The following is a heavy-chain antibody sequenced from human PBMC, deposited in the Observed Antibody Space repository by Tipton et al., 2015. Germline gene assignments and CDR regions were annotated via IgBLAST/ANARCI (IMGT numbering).Heavy chain of an antibody. CDR1: AYSISTDYY. J-gene: IGHJ4*02. D-gene: IGHD3-9*01. CDR3: ACHDYDLLTRDYQTVDY. CDR2: ISHGGNT. V-gene: IGHV4-38-2*01. Sequence: TLSLTCAVSAYSISTDYYWVWIRQPPGKGLEWIGTISHGGNTFNNPSLKSRVTISADTSKNQFSLRLSAVTAADTAVYYCACHDYDLLTRDYQTVDYWGQGTLVTVSS.